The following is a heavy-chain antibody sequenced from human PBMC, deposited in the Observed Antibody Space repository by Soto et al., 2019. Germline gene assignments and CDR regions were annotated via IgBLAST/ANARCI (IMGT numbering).Heavy chain of an antibody. CDR2: IYSGGST. Sequence: EVQPVESGGGLVQPGGSLRLSCAASGFTVSSNYMSWVRQAPGKGLEWVSVIYSGGSTYYADSVKGRFTISRDNSKNTLYLQMNSLRAEDTAVYYCAIGSTPRTLYYFDYWGQGTLVTVSS. J-gene: IGHJ4*02. V-gene: IGHV3-66*01. CDR3: AIGSTPRTLYYFDY. D-gene: IGHD3-16*01. CDR1: GFTVSSNY.